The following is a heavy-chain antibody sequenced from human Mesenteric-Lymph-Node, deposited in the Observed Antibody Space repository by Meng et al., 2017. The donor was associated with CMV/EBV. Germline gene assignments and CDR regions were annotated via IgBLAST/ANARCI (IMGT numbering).Heavy chain of an antibody. Sequence: CAVYGGSFSGYYWSWIRQPPGKGLEWIGEINHSGSTNYNPSLKSRVTISVDTSKNQFSLKLSSVTAADTAVYYCARRAGVRGVYFDYWGQGTLVTVSS. CDR1: GGSFSGYY. CDR3: ARRAGVRGVYFDY. CDR2: INHSGST. D-gene: IGHD3-10*01. J-gene: IGHJ4*02. V-gene: IGHV4-34*01.